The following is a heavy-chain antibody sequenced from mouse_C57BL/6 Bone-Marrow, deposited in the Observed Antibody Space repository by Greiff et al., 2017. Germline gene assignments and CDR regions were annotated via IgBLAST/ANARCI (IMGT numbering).Heavy chain of an antibody. D-gene: IGHD2-5*01. CDR1: GYTFTSYW. CDR2: IYPGSGST. Sequence: QVQLQQPGAELVKPGASVKMSCKASGYTFTSYWITWVKQRPGQGLEWIGDIYPGSGSTNYNEKFKSKATLTVDTSASTAYMQRSSLTSEDSAVYYCARPYYSNDWDFDVWGKGTTVTVSS. J-gene: IGHJ1*03. V-gene: IGHV1-55*01. CDR3: ARPYYSNDWDFDV.